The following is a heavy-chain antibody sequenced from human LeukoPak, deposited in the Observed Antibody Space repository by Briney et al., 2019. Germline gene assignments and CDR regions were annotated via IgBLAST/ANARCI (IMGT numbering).Heavy chain of an antibody. CDR2: ISPYSGNT. Sequence: ASVKVSCKASGYTFTNHNIGWVRQAPGQGLEWMGWISPYSGNTNFGQKFQDRVTMTTDTSTSTAYMELRSLRSDDTAVYYCARESGRDFPDWGQGTLVTVSS. D-gene: IGHD2-21*01. CDR1: GYTFTNHN. V-gene: IGHV1-18*01. J-gene: IGHJ4*02. CDR3: ARESGRDFPD.